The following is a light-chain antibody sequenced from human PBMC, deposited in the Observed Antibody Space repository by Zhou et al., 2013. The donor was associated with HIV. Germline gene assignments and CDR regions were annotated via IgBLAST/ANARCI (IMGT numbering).Light chain of an antibody. CDR2: AAH. CDR1: QSIDSY. J-gene: IGKJ4*01. CDR3: QQSHSVPLT. V-gene: IGKV1-39*01. Sequence: DIQMTQSPSSLSASVGDRVTISCRASQSIDSYVNWYQQRPGKAPELLIYAAHTLQSGVPSRFSGSGSGTDFSLTISGLQPEDVATYHCQQSHSVPLTFGGGTKVEI.